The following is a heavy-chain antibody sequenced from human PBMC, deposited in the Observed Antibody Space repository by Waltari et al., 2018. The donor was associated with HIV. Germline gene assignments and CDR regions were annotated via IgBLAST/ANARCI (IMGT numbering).Heavy chain of an antibody. CDR2: IYHSGST. CDR3: PRDLAVAGFDY. D-gene: IGHD6-19*01. V-gene: IGHV4-38-2*02. J-gene: IGHJ4*02. Sequence: QVQLQESGPGLVKPSETLSLTCAVSGYSISSGYYWGWIRQPPGKGLEWIGSIYHSGSTYSNPALKSRVTISVDTSKNQFSLKLSSVTAADTAVYYCPRDLAVAGFDYWGQGTLVTVSS. CDR1: GYSISSGYY.